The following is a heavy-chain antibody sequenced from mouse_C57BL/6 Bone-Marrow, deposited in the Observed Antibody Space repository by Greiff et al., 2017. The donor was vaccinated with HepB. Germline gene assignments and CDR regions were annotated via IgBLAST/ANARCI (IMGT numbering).Heavy chain of an antibody. CDR2: IYPRSGNT. D-gene: IGHD2-13*01. CDR3: ARLTTVWGYYAMDY. J-gene: IGHJ4*01. CDR1: GYTFTSYG. V-gene: IGHV1-81*01. Sequence: VQLQQSGAELARPGASVKLSCKASGYTFTSYGISWVKQRTGQGLEWIGEIYPRSGNTYYNEKFKGKATLTADKSSSTAYMDLRSLKSEDSAVSFCARLTTVWGYYAMDYWGQGTSVTVSS.